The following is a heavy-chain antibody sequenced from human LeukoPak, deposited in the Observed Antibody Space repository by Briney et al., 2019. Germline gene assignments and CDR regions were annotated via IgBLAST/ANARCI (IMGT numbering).Heavy chain of an antibody. CDR3: ARELRLSDGTEWAYWYFDL. Sequence: SETLSLTCTVSGYSISSGYYWGWIRQPPGKGLEWIGSFSNTENPDYNPSLRSRITISGDTSKNQFALKMTSVTAADTAAYYCARELRLSDGTEWAYWYFDLWGPATLVTVSS. J-gene: IGHJ2*01. D-gene: IGHD1-26*01. CDR2: FSNTENP. CDR1: GYSISSGYY. V-gene: IGHV4-38-2*02.